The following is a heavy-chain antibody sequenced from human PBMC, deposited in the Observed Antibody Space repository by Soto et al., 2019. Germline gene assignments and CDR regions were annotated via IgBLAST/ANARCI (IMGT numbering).Heavy chain of an antibody. CDR1: GGSISSSSYY. V-gene: IGHV4-39*01. CDR3: ATHRYSTMVRGVTLFDY. Sequence: QLQLQESGPGLVKPSETLSLTCTVSGGSISSSSYYWGWIRQPPGKGLEWIGSIYYSGSTYYNPSLKSRVTISVDTSKNQFSLKLSSVTAADTAVYYCATHRYSTMVRGVTLFDYWGQGTLVTVSS. J-gene: IGHJ4*02. D-gene: IGHD3-10*01. CDR2: IYYSGST.